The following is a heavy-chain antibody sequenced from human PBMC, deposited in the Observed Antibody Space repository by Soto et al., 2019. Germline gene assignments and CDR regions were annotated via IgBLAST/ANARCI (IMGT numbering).Heavy chain of an antibody. Sequence: SETLSLTCAVYGGSFSGYYWSWIRQPPGKGLEWIGEINHSGSTNYNPSLKSRVTISVDTSKNQFSLKLSSVTAADTAVYYCARSDRTTMVRGVLTTWGQGILVTVSS. J-gene: IGHJ5*02. V-gene: IGHV4-34*01. CDR2: INHSGST. D-gene: IGHD3-10*01. CDR3: ARSDRTTMVRGVLTT. CDR1: GGSFSGYY.